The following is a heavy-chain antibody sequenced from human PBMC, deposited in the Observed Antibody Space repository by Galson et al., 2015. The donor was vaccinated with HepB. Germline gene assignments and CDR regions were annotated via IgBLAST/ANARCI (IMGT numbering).Heavy chain of an antibody. CDR1: GFTFSSYA. D-gene: IGHD6-19*01. Sequence: SLRLSCAASGFTFSSYAMSWVRQAPGKGLEWVSAISGSGGSTYYADSVKGRFTISRDNSKNTLYLQMNSLRAEDTAVYYCAKDFSHGSLAVAGLDYWGQGTLVTVSS. V-gene: IGHV3-23*01. CDR2: ISGSGGST. J-gene: IGHJ4*02. CDR3: AKDFSHGSLAVAGLDY.